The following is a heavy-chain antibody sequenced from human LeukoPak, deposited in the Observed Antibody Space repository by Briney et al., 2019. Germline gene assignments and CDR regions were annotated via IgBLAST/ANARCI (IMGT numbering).Heavy chain of an antibody. D-gene: IGHD3-10*01. V-gene: IGHV4-4*07. CDR2: IYTSGTT. CDR1: GGSVTDYY. J-gene: IGHJ5*02. Sequence: SETLSLTCTVSGGSVTDYYWSWMRQPAGKGLEWIGRIYTSGTTTYNPSLKSRVTMSVDTSKNQFSLKLSSVTAADTAVYYCARDSGTTGEVKFDPRGQGTLVTVSS. CDR3: ARDSGTTGEVKFDP.